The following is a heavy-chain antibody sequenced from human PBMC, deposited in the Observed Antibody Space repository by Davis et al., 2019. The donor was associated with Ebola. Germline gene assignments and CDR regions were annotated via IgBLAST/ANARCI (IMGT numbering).Heavy chain of an antibody. J-gene: IGHJ4*02. Sequence: ASVKVSCKASGYSFTAYYIHWVRQAPGQGLEWMGRINPYSGATNYAQKFQGSVTMTRDTSISTAYMELSKLRSDDPAVYYCARLYFGEVGFDYWGQGTLVTVSS. V-gene: IGHV1-2*06. CDR1: GYSFTAYY. CDR3: ARLYFGEVGFDY. D-gene: IGHD3-10*01. CDR2: INPYSGAT.